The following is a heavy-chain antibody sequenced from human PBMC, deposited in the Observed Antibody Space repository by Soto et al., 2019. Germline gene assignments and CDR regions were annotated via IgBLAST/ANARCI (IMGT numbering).Heavy chain of an antibody. J-gene: IGHJ4*02. V-gene: IGHV3-11*01. CDR1: GFAFSAYY. CDR2: ISESGTTI. Sequence: QVHLVESGGGLVKPGGSLRLSCAASGFAFSAYYMSWIRQAPGKGLEWLSYISESGTTIYYADSVKGRFTISRDNAKNSLYPQMNSLRAEDTAVYYCTRSDYDTSGYTDYWGQGTLVTVSS. CDR3: TRSDYDTSGYTDY. D-gene: IGHD3-22*01.